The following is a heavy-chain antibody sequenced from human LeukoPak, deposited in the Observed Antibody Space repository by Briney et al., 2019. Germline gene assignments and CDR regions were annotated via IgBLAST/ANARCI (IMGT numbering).Heavy chain of an antibody. CDR2: IQKDGTEK. D-gene: IGHD3-10*01. J-gene: IGHJ4*02. V-gene: IGHV3-7*03. Sequence: ARSMRLSSAASGFTFSNVWMSWVRQAPGNGLEWVANIQKDGTEKNYVDSVKGRFTISRDNAKNSLYLQMNSLRVEDTAVYYCGRYGQVPIDWGQGTLVTVSS. CDR3: GRYGQVPID. CDR1: GFTFSNVW.